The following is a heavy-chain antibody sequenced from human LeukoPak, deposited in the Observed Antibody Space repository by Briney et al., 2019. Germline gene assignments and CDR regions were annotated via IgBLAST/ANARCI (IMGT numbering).Heavy chain of an antibody. J-gene: IGHJ3*02. D-gene: IGHD3-22*01. V-gene: IGHV3-20*04. Sequence: GGSLRLSCAASGFTFDDYGMSWVRQAPGKGLEWVSGINWNGGSTGYADSVKGRFTISRDNAKNSLYLQMNSLRAEDTALYYCARDYYDSSGPHDAFDIWGQGTIVTVSS. CDR2: INWNGGST. CDR1: GFTFDDYG. CDR3: ARDYYDSSGPHDAFDI.